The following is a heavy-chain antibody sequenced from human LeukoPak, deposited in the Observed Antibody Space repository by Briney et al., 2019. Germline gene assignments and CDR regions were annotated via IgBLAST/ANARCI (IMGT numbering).Heavy chain of an antibody. CDR3: ARGGVGQGSYSFDY. V-gene: IGHV4-59*01. CDR2: IYYSGST. D-gene: IGHD2-15*01. J-gene: IGHJ4*02. Sequence: SETLSLTCTVSGGSISSYYWSWIRQPPGKGLEWIGYIYYSGSTNYNPSLKSRVTISVDTSKNQFSLKLSSVTAADTAVYYCARGGVGQGSYSFDYWGQGTLVTVSS. CDR1: GGSISSYY.